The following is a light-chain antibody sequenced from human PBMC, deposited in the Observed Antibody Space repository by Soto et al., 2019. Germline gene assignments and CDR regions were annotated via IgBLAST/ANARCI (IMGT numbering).Light chain of an antibody. CDR1: QSVSSSY. V-gene: IGKV3-20*01. J-gene: IGKJ1*01. Sequence: EIVLTQSPGTLSLSPGERATLSCRASQSVSSSYLAWYQQKPGQAPRLLIYGASIRATCIPDRFTGSGSGTDLTLTISRLETEDFAVYYCQKYGGSPWTFGQGTKVDIK. CDR3: QKYGGSPWT. CDR2: GAS.